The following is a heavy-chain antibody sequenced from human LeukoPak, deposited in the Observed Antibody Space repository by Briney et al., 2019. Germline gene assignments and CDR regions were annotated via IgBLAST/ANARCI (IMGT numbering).Heavy chain of an antibody. D-gene: IGHD4-17*01. V-gene: IGHV1-46*01. CDR1: GGTFTSYH. J-gene: IGHJ4*02. CDR2: TNPSGGST. CDR3: AKYGLSPYFDY. Sequence: ASVKVSCKASGGTFTSYHIHWVRQAPGQGLEWMGITNPSGGSTSNAQKFQGRVTMTRDMSTSTVYMELSSLTSEDMAIYYCAKYGLSPYFDYWGQGTLVTVSS.